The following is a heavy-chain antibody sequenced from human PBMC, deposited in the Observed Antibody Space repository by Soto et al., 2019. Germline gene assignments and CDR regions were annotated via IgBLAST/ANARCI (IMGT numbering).Heavy chain of an antibody. V-gene: IGHV4-39*02. CDR3: ARDLWGYCGTDCYPLDV. D-gene: IGHD2-21*02. Sequence: ASATLSLTCTLSRRSINSSSYYWGWIRQPPGKGLEWIGSIYYSGSTYYNPSLKSRVTISVDTSKNQFSLKLSSVTAADTAVYYCARDLWGYCGTDCYPLDVWGQGTTVT. CDR2: IYYSGST. J-gene: IGHJ6*02. CDR1: RRSINSSSYY.